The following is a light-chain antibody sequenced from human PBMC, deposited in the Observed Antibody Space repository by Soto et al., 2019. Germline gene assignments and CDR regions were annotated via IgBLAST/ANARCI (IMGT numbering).Light chain of an antibody. CDR3: QQRSNWHVT. CDR1: QSVSRY. Sequence: EIVLTQSPGTLSLSPGERATLSCRASQSVSRYLAWYQQKPGQAPRLLIYDASTRATGISARFSGSGSGTDFTLTISSLEPEDFAMYYCQQRSNWHVTFGQGTKVEVK. CDR2: DAS. V-gene: IGKV3-11*01. J-gene: IGKJ1*01.